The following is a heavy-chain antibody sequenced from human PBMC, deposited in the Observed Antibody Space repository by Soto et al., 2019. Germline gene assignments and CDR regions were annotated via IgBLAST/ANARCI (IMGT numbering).Heavy chain of an antibody. CDR1: GYTFTSYG. CDR2: ISAYNGNT. Sequence: GASVKVSCKASGYTFTSYGISWVRQAPGQGLEWMGWISAYNGNTNYAQKLQGRVTMTTDTSTSTAYMELRSLRSDDTAVYYCATSPAVIWGSYRNGLFYMDVWGKGTTVTVSS. CDR3: ATSPAVIWGSYRNGLFYMDV. V-gene: IGHV1-18*01. J-gene: IGHJ6*03. D-gene: IGHD3-16*02.